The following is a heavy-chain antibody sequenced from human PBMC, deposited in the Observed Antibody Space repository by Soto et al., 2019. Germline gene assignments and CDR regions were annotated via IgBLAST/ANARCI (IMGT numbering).Heavy chain of an antibody. V-gene: IGHV3-48*02. Sequence: GGSLRLSCAASGFTFSSYSMNWVRQAPGKGLEWVSYISSSSSTIYYADSVKGRFTISRDNAKNSLYLQMNSLRDEDTAVYYCARDPPRRYYYDSSGYPPDYWGQGTLVTVSS. CDR2: ISSSSSTI. J-gene: IGHJ4*02. CDR3: ARDPPRRYYYDSSGYPPDY. D-gene: IGHD3-22*01. CDR1: GFTFSSYS.